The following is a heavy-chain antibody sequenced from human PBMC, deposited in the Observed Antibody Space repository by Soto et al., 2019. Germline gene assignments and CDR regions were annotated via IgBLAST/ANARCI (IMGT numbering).Heavy chain of an antibody. CDR2: INSDGNSA. V-gene: IGHV3-74*01. D-gene: IGHD2-15*01. Sequence: GGSLRLSCAASGFTFSSYWMHWVRQAPGKGLVWGSRINSDGNSASYADSVKGRFTISRDNAENTLYLQMHNLRAEDTAIYYCVRGGGGGLFDPWGQGTMVTVSS. J-gene: IGHJ5*02. CDR1: GFTFSSYW. CDR3: VRGGGGGLFDP.